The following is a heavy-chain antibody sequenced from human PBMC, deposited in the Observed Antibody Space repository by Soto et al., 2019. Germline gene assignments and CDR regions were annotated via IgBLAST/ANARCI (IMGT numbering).Heavy chain of an antibody. CDR2: IYYSGST. CDR3: AMGLLWFGESYGMDV. J-gene: IGHJ6*02. Sequence: KPSETLSLTCTVSGGSISSGGYYWSWIRQHPGKGLEWIGYIYYSGSTYYNPSLKSRVTISVDTSKNQFSLKLSSVTAADTAVYYCAMGLLWFGESYGMDVWGQGTTVTVSS. D-gene: IGHD3-10*01. V-gene: IGHV4-31*03. CDR1: GGSISSGGYY.